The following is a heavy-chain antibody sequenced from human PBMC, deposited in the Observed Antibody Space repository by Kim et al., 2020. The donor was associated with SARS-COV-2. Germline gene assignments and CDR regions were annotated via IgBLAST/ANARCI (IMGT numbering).Heavy chain of an antibody. CDR1: GFTFSSYA. V-gene: IGHV3-30-3*01. CDR2: ISYDGSNK. J-gene: IGHJ2*01. Sequence: GGSLRLSCAASGFTFSSYAMHWVRQAPGKGLEWVAVISYDGSNKYYADSVKGRFTISRDNSKNTLYLQMNSLRAEDTAVYYCARDPVSPTVTTDLGWYFDLWGRGTLVTVSS. D-gene: IGHD4-17*01. CDR3: ARDPVSPTVTTDLGWYFDL.